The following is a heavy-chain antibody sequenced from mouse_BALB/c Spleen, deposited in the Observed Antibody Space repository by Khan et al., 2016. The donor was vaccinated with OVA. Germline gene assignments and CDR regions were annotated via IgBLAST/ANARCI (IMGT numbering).Heavy chain of an antibody. V-gene: IGHV1-7*01. CDR3: ARRGLYGIFVY. CDR1: GYTFISYW. D-gene: IGHD2-1*01. CDR2: INPSTDYT. Sequence: QVHLKQSGTELAKPGASVKMSCKASGYTFISYWMHWVKQRPGQGLEWIGYINPSTDYTEYNQKFKDKATLTTDKSSNTAYMQLSSLTSEDSAVYYGARRGLYGIFVYWGQGTRLTVSA. J-gene: IGHJ3*01.